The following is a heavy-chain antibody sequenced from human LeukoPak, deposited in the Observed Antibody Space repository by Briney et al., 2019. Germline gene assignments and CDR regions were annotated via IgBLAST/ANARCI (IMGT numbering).Heavy chain of an antibody. J-gene: IGHJ4*02. D-gene: IGHD3-22*01. Sequence: SETLSLTCTVSGGSISSYYWSWIRQPPGKGLEWIGYIYYSGSTNYNPSLKSRVTISVDTSKNQFSLKLSSVTAADTAVYYCARHSPYYYDSSGYYRPFDYWGQGTLVTVSS. CDR3: ARHSPYYYDSSGYYRPFDY. CDR1: GGSISSYY. CDR2: IYYSGST. V-gene: IGHV4-59*08.